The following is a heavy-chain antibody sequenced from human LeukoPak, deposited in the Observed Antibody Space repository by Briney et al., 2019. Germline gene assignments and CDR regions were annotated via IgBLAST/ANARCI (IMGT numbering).Heavy chain of an antibody. V-gene: IGHV3-23*01. CDR3: AKQDIRSSAWYD. D-gene: IGHD6-19*01. Sequence: HPGGSLRLSCAASGFTFDDFAMSWVRQAPGQGLEWVSAISDSGGNTYYADSVKGRFTISRDNSKNTLYLQMNSLRAEDTAVYYCAKQDIRSSAWYDWGQGTLVTVSS. CDR1: GFTFDDFA. CDR2: ISDSGGNT. J-gene: IGHJ4*02.